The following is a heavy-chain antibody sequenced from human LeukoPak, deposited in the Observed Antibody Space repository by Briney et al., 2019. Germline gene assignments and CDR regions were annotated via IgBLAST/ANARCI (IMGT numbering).Heavy chain of an antibody. V-gene: IGHV4-59*01. CDR3: ARGLVLATDDAFDI. J-gene: IGHJ3*02. Sequence: PSETLSLTCTVSGGSIRSYFWSWLRQPPGKGLEWIGYIWDTEITDYNPSLKSRVTISLDTSKNHFSLKLRSVTAADTALYFCARGLVLATDDAFDIWGQGTLVTVSS. CDR1: GGSIRSYF. CDR2: IWDTEIT. D-gene: IGHD5-12*01.